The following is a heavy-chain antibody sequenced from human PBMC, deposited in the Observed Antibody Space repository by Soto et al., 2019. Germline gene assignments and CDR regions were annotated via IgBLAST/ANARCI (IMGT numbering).Heavy chain of an antibody. CDR2: ISYDGSNK. Sequence: PGGSLRLSCAASGFTFSSYGMHWVRQAPGKGLEWVAVISYDGSNKYYADSVKGRFTISRDNSKNTLYLQMNSLRAEDTAVYYCAKDGITMVRGVIDYYYYYYGMDVWGQGTTVTVSS. J-gene: IGHJ6*02. D-gene: IGHD3-10*01. CDR1: GFTFSSYG. CDR3: AKDGITMVRGVIDYYYYYYGMDV. V-gene: IGHV3-30*18.